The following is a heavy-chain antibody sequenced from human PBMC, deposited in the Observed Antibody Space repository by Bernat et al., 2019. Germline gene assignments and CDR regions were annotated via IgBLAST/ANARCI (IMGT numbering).Heavy chain of an antibody. CDR1: GFTFSSYA. Sequence: QVQLVESGGGVVQPGRSLRLSCAASGFTFSSYAMHWVRQAPGKGLEWVAVISYDGSNKYYADSVKGRFTISRDNSKNTLYLQMNSLRAEDTAVYYCAREWDGAIVGGKITYVGYFEHWGQGTLVTVSS. CDR3: AREWDGAIVGGKITYVGYFEH. CDR2: ISYDGSNK. V-gene: IGHV3-30-3*01. J-gene: IGHJ1*01. D-gene: IGHD3-22*01.